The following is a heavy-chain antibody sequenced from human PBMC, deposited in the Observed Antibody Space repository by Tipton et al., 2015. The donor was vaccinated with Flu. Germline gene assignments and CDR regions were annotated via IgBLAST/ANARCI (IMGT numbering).Heavy chain of an antibody. D-gene: IGHD5-18*01. J-gene: IGHJ6*03. Sequence: TLSLTCAVYGGSFSGYYWSWIRQPPGKGLEWIGEINHSGSTNYNPSLKSRVTISVDTSKNQFSLKLSSVTAADTAVYYCARGGYSYVGYMDVWGKGTTVTVSS. CDR3: ARGGYSYVGYMDV. CDR2: INHSGST. V-gene: IGHV4-34*01. CDR1: GGSFSGYY.